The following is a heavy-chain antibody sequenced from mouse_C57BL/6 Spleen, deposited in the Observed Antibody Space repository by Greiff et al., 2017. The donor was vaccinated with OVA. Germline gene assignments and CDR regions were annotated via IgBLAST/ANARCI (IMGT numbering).Heavy chain of an antibody. J-gene: IGHJ4*01. CDR3: ARGSTVVAYYAMDY. CDR1: GYTFTSYW. CDR2: IYPGSGST. D-gene: IGHD1-1*01. V-gene: IGHV1-55*01. Sequence: QVQLKESGAELVKPGASVKMSCKASGYTFTSYWITWVKQRPGQGLEWIGDIYPGSGSTNYNEKFKSKATLTVDTSSSTAYMQLSSLTSEDSAVYYCARGSTVVAYYAMDYWGQGTSVTVSS.